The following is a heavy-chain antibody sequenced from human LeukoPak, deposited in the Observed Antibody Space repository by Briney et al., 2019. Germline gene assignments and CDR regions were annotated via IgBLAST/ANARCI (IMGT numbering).Heavy chain of an antibody. CDR2: IYYTGST. CDR3: ARGSKAAPGTFVY. V-gene: IGHV4-59*01. Sequence: KPSGTLSLTCTVSGGSISSYYWSWIRQPPGKGLEWIGYIYYTGSTDYNPSLKSRVAISVDTSKNQFSLKLSSVTAADTAVYYCARGSKAAPGTFVYWGQGTLVTVSS. J-gene: IGHJ4*02. D-gene: IGHD6-13*01. CDR1: GGSISSYY.